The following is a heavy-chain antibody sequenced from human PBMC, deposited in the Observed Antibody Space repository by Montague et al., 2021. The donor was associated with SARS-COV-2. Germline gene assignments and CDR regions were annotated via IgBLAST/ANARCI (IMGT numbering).Heavy chain of an antibody. CDR1: GFTFNTFY. V-gene: IGHV3-74*01. D-gene: IGHD6-19*01. J-gene: IGHJ4*02. CDR3: ARDREPWLLQYCFDY. Sequence: SLLLSCAASGFTFNTFYTNWVRQAPGKGLVWVSSINRDGSSTTYADSVKGRFTITRDNAKYTLYLQMNSLRAEDTAVYYCARDREPWLLQYCFDYWGQGTLVTVSS. CDR2: INRDGSST.